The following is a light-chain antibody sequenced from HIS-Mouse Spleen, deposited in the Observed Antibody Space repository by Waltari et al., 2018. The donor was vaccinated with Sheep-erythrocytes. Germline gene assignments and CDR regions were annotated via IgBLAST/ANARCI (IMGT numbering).Light chain of an antibody. Sequence: QSALTQPRSVSGSPGQSVTISCTGTSSDVGGYNYVPWYQQHPGKAPKLMIYDVSKRPSGVPDRFSGSKSGNTASLPISGLQAEDEADYYCCSYAGSYNHVFATGTKVTVL. CDR1: SSDVGGYNY. J-gene: IGLJ1*01. CDR2: DVS. V-gene: IGLV2-11*01. CDR3: CSYAGSYNHV.